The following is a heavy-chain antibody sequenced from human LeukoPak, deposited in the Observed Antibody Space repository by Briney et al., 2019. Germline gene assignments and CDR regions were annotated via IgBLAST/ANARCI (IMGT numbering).Heavy chain of an antibody. CDR2: INAGNGNT. V-gene: IGHV1-3*01. Sequence: GASVTVSCTASGYTFTSYYMHWVRQAPGQRLEWMGWINAGNGNTKYSQKFQGRVTITRDTSASTAYMELSSLRSEDTAVYYCARDYDFWSGYLNWFDPWGQGTLVTVSS. CDR3: ARDYDFWSGYLNWFDP. D-gene: IGHD3-3*01. CDR1: GYTFTSYY. J-gene: IGHJ5*02.